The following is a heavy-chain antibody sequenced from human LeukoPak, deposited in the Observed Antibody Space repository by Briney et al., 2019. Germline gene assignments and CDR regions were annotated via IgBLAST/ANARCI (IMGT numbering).Heavy chain of an antibody. J-gene: IGHJ6*03. D-gene: IGHD2-2*01. CDR1: GGTFSSYA. CDR3: ARALVVLRPYYYYYMDV. V-gene: IGHV1-69*01. CDR2: IIPIFGTA. Sequence: GSSVKVSCKASGGTFSSYAISWVRQAPGQGLEWIGGIIPIFGTANYAQKFQGRVTITADESTSTAYMELSSLRSEDTAVYYCARALVVLRPYYYYYMDVWGKGTTVTVSS.